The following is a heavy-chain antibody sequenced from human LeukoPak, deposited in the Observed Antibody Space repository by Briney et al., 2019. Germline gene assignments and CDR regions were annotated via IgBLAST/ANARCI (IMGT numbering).Heavy chain of an antibody. J-gene: IGHJ3*02. V-gene: IGHV1-18*01. CDR1: GYTFTSYG. Sequence: GASVKVSCKASGYTFTSYGISWVRQAPGRGLEWMGWISAYNGNTNYAQKLQGRVTMTTDTSTSTAYMELRSLRSDDTAVYYCARETLDFGTIFGVVRPNAFDIWGQGTMVTVSS. CDR2: ISAYNGNT. D-gene: IGHD3-3*01. CDR3: ARETLDFGTIFGVVRPNAFDI.